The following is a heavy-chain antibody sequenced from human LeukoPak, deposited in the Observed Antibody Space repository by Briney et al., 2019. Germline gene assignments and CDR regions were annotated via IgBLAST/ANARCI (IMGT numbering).Heavy chain of an antibody. CDR2: IYSGGST. CDR1: GFTVSSNY. J-gene: IGHJ4*02. V-gene: IGHV3-66*02. Sequence: GGSLRLSCAASGFTVSSNYMSSVRQAPGKGLESVSVIYSGGSTYYADSVKGRFTISRDNSKNTLYLQMNSLRAEDTAVYYCAKVPSWEAARLALESVIDYWGQGTLVTVSS. D-gene: IGHD6-6*01. CDR3: AKVPSWEAARLALESVIDY.